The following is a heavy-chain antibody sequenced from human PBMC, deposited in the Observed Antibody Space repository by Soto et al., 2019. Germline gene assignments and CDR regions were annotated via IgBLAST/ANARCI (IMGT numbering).Heavy chain of an antibody. D-gene: IGHD2-15*01. CDR2: VYYDGST. CDR3: EKYRSTPAEGYTLDY. J-gene: IGHJ4*02. V-gene: IGHV4-59*03. Sequence: SETLSLTCTVSGDSMNYNYWSWIRQAPGRTLEWIGYVYYDGSTIYNPSLESRVTMSVDTTRNQFSLKLTSLNAADTAVYYCEKYRSTPAEGYTLDYWGRGTLVTVYS. CDR1: GDSMNYNY.